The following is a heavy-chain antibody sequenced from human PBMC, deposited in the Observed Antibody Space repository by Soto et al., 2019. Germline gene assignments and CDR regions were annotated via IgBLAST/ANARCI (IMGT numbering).Heavy chain of an antibody. CDR3: ARDRLMGQYFGS. V-gene: IGHV4-31*03. Sequence: QVQLQESGPGLVKPSQTLSLTCTVTGGSINSGSYYWSWIRQHPGKGLEWIGNINYSGSTYYNPSLKSRVIMSVGASQNQFFLKLTSVTAADTAVYYCARDRLMGQYFGSWGQGTLVTVSS. CDR1: GGSINSGSYY. J-gene: IGHJ4*02. D-gene: IGHD3-10*01. CDR2: INYSGST.